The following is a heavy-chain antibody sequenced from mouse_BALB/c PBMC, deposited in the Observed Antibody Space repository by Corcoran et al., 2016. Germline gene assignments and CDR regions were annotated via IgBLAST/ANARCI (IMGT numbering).Heavy chain of an antibody. CDR2: IEPANGNT. CDR3: ARWDWYFDV. Sequence: EVQLQQSGPALVKPGASVKLSCTASGFNIKDTYMHWVKQRPEHGLEWIGRIEPANGNTKYDPRFQGKATITADTSSNTAYLQLSSLTSEDTAVYYCARWDWYFDVWGAGTTVTVSS. V-gene: IGHV14-3*02. J-gene: IGHJ1*01. CDR1: GFNIKDTY.